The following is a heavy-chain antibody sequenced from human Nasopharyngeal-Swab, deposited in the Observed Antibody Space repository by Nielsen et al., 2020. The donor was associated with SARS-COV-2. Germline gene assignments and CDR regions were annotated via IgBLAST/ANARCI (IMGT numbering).Heavy chain of an antibody. Sequence: ASVKVSCRASGYTFTGYYMHWVRQAPGQGLVWRGGVNPNSGGTNYAQKFQGRVTMTRDTSISTAYMELSRLRSDDTAVYYCARERDGDIVVVPAAMRYYYYGMDVWGQGTTVTVSS. J-gene: IGHJ6*02. CDR2: VNPNSGGT. V-gene: IGHV1-2*02. CDR1: GYTFTGYY. CDR3: ARERDGDIVVVPAAMRYYYYGMDV. D-gene: IGHD2-2*01.